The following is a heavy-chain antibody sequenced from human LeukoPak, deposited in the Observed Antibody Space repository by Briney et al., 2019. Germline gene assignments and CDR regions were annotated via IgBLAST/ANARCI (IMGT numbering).Heavy chain of an antibody. CDR1: GFTFSSHD. J-gene: IGHJ4*02. V-gene: IGHV3-13*01. D-gene: IGHD6-13*01. Sequence: GGSLRLSCAASGFTFSSHDMHWVRQVTGKGLEWVSVIGTTGGTSYPGSVKGRFTISRENAKNSLYLQMNSLRAEDTAVYYCAKGPGIAAIGKAFDSWGQGTLVTVSS. CDR2: IGTTGGT. CDR3: AKGPGIAAIGKAFDS.